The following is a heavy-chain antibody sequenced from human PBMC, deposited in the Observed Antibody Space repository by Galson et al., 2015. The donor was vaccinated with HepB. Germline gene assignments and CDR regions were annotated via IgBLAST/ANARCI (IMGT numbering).Heavy chain of an antibody. J-gene: IGHJ4*02. D-gene: IGHD3-9*01. CDR2: ISISGDST. Sequence: SLRLSCAVSGFTFSAYAVSWVRQAPGEGLEWVSTISISGDSTYYADSVEGRFTISRDNSRNTLYLQMNSLRAEDTAVYYCAKWGALTGSYDYWGQGTLVTVSS. V-gene: IGHV3-23*01. CDR1: GFTFSAYA. CDR3: AKWGALTGSYDY.